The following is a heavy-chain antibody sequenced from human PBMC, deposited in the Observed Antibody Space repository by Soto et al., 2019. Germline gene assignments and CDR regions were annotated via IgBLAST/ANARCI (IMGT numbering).Heavy chain of an antibody. D-gene: IGHD3-3*01. J-gene: IGHJ4*02. CDR3: ARYDFWSGYYQFDY. Sequence: PSETLSLTCTVSGGSISSYYWSWIRQPPGKGLEWIGYIYYSGSTNYNPSLKSRVTISVDTSKNQFSLKLSSVTAADTAVYYCARYDFWSGYYQFDYWGQGTLVTVSS. CDR1: GGSISSYY. V-gene: IGHV4-59*01. CDR2: IYYSGST.